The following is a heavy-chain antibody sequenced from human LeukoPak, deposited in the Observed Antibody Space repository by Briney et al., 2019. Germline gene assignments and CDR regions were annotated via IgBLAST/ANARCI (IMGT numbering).Heavy chain of an antibody. J-gene: IGHJ4*02. V-gene: IGHV3-30*18. D-gene: IGHD5-24*01. CDR2: ISYDGSNK. CDR3: AKSGEMAIYWLDY. Sequence: PGGSLRLSCAASGFTFSSYGMHWVRQAPGKGLEWVAVISYDGSNKYYADSVKGRFTISRDNSKNTLYLQMNSLRGEDTAVYYCAKSGEMAIYWLDYWGQGTLVTVSS. CDR1: GFTFSSYG.